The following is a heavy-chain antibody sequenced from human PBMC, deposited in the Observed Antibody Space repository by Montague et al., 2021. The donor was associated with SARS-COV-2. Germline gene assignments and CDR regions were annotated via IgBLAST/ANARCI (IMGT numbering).Heavy chain of an antibody. CDR3: ARAQTTCIIANCVNDFDY. CDR2: IYYTGTT. Sequence: SETLSLTCSVSGDSITTYYWSWIRQSPGRGLEWIGHIYYTGTTKYNPSLKSRVTISVDTSRKQFSLKLKSVTAADTAVYYCARAQTTCIIANCVNDFDYWGQGALVTVSS. J-gene: IGHJ4*02. D-gene: IGHD3-3*02. CDR1: GDSITTYY. V-gene: IGHV4-59*01.